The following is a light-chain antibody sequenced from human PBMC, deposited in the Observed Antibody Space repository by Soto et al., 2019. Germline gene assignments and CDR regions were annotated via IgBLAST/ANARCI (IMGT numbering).Light chain of an antibody. Sequence: AIRMTQSPSSFSASTGDRVTITCRASQGISSYLAWYQQKPGKAPKLLIYAASTLQSGVPSRFSGSGSGTEFTLTISGLQPDDFATYYCQHCDTSWPFGQGTKLDIK. J-gene: IGKJ1*01. V-gene: IGKV1-8*01. CDR3: QHCDTSWP. CDR1: QGISSY. CDR2: AAS.